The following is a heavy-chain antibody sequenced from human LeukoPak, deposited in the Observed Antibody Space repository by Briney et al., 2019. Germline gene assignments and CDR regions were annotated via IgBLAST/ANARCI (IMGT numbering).Heavy chain of an antibody. CDR2: IKQDGSVK. CDR3: ARFSRVEWSF. CDR1: GFTFSNYW. D-gene: IGHD3-3*01. Sequence: GGPLRLSCAASGFTFSNYWMSWVRQAPGKRLEWVANIKQDGSVKQYVDSIKGRFTISRDNAKNTLYLQMDSLRVEDTAVYYCARFSRVEWSFWGQGTLVTVSS. J-gene: IGHJ4*02. V-gene: IGHV3-7*01.